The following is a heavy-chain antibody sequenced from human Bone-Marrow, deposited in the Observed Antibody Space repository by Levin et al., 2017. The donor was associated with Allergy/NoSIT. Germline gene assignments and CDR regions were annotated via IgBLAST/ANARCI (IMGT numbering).Heavy chain of an antibody. CDR3: ARVRFTNTNWFDP. CDR1: GGSISSYY. CDR2: IYYSGST. Sequence: SQTLSLTCTVSGGSISSYYWSWIRQPPGKGLEWIGYIYYSGSTNYNPSLKSRVTISVDTSKNQFSLKLSSVTAADTAVYYCARVRFTNTNWFDPWGQGTLVTVSS. D-gene: IGHD3-10*01. J-gene: IGHJ5*02. V-gene: IGHV4-59*01.